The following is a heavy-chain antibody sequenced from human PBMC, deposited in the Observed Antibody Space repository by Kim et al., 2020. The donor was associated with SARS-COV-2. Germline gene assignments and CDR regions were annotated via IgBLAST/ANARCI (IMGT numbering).Heavy chain of an antibody. CDR2: IYYSGST. J-gene: IGHJ5*02. D-gene: IGHD1-7*01. V-gene: IGHV4-59*13. Sequence: SETLSLTCTVSGGSISSYYWSWIRQPPGKGLEWIGYIYYSGSTNYNPSLKSRVTISVDTSKNQFSLKLSSVTAADTAVYYCARAFSEDSQNWNYDHWGQGTLVTVSS. CDR1: GGSISSYY. CDR3: ARAFSEDSQNWNYDH.